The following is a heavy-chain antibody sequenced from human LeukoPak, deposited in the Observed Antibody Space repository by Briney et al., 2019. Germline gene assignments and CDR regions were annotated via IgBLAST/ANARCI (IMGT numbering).Heavy chain of an antibody. CDR2: IYSGGST. CDR1: GFTVSSNY. D-gene: IGHD1-26*01. J-gene: IGHJ6*03. Sequence: PGGSLRLSCAASGFTVSSNYMSWVRQAPGKGLEWVSVIYSGGSTYYADSVKGRFTISRDNSKSTLYIQMNSLRAEDTAVYYCARANPTTSFYMDVWGKGTTVTVSS. CDR3: ARANPTTSFYMDV. V-gene: IGHV3-53*01.